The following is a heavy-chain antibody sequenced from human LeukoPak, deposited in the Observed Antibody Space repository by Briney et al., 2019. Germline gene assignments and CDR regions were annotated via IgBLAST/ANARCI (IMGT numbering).Heavy chain of an antibody. CDR1: GYTFTGYY. CDR3: ARDRQQLAYYFDY. Sequence: ASVKVSCKASGYTFTGYYMHWVRQAPGQGLEWMGWINPNSGGTNYAQKFQGRVTMTRDTSISTAYMELSRLRSDDTAVYYCARDRQQLAYYFDYWGQGTLVTVSS. J-gene: IGHJ4*02. CDR2: INPNSGGT. V-gene: IGHV1-2*02. D-gene: IGHD6-13*01.